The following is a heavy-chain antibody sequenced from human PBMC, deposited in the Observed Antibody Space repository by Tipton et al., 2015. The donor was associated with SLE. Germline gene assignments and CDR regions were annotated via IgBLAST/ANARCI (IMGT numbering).Heavy chain of an antibody. V-gene: IGHV3-30-3*01. CDR3: AREVEDTTDWYFDL. Sequence: SLRLSCAASGFTFSSYTMHWVRQAPGKGLEWVALIPYDGSNKYYADSVKGRFTISRDNSKNTLYLQMNSLRPEDTAVYYCAREVEDTTDWYFDLWGRGTLVIVSS. CDR2: IPYDGSNK. D-gene: IGHD2-15*01. CDR1: GFTFSSYT. J-gene: IGHJ2*01.